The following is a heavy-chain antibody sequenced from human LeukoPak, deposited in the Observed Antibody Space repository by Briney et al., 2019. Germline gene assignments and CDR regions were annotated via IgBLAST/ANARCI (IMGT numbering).Heavy chain of an antibody. V-gene: IGHV1-69*13. Sequence: VASVKVSCKASGGTFSSYAISWVRQAPGQGLEWMGGIIPIFGTANYAQKFQGRVTITADESTSTAYMELSSLRSEDTAVYYCARDRDCSSTSCYANYYYGMDVWGQGTTVTVSS. J-gene: IGHJ6*02. CDR1: GGTFSSYA. CDR3: ARDRDCSSTSCYANYYYGMDV. D-gene: IGHD2-2*01. CDR2: IIPIFGTA.